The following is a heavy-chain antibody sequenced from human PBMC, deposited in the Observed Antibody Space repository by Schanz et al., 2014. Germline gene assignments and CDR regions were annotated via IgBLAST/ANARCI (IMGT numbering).Heavy chain of an antibody. Sequence: QVQLVPSGAALRPPGTPVNFPCPPSVSTFSNSYLNSVRPSLGQGPEWMGWMQPDSGKTHYAEKFQGRVAMTRDVSISTAYMELSSLASEDTAVYYCARGQRRTIGRKLGPWGRGSVGTV. CDR1: VSTFSNSY. J-gene: IGHJ5*02. CDR3: ARGQRRTIGRKLGP. CDR2: MQPDSGKT. V-gene: IGHV1-8*01. D-gene: IGHD2-15*01.